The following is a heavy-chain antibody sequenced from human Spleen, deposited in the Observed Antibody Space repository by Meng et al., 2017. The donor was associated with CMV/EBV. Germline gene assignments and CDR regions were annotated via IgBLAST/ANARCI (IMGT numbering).Heavy chain of an antibody. CDR2: ISYDGSNK. D-gene: IGHD4/OR15-4a*01. CDR1: GFTFSTYG. Sequence: GGSLRLSCAASGFTFSTYGMTWVRQAPGKGLEWVAVISYDGSNKYYADSVKGRLTISRDNSKNTLYLQMNSLRAEDTAVYYCAREESASPFDYWGQGTLVTVSS. V-gene: IGHV3-30-3*01. J-gene: IGHJ4*02. CDR3: AREESASPFDY.